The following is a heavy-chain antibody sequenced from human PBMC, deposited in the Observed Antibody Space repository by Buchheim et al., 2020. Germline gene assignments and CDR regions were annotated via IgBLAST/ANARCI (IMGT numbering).Heavy chain of an antibody. D-gene: IGHD5-24*01. CDR3: ARDRGWLQFGD. V-gene: IGHV1-69*06. J-gene: IGHJ4*02. CDR1: GGTFSSYR. Sequence: QVPLVQSGAEVRKPGSSVKVSCKGSGGTFSSYRVSWVRQAPGQGLEWMGGIIPVFGKPNYAQKFQGRLTITADKFTSTAYMELSSLRSEDTAVYYCARDRGWLQFGDWGQGTL. CDR2: IIPVFGKP.